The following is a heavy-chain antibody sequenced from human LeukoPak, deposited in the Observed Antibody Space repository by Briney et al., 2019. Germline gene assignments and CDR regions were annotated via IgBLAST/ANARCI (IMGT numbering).Heavy chain of an antibody. J-gene: IGHJ6*02. Sequence: SQTLSLTCTVSGGSTSSGGYYWSWIRQHPGKGLEWIGYIYYSGSPYYNPSLKSRVTISVDTSKNQFSLKLSSVTAADTAVYYCAKSIRYCSGGSCYREGWYYYYGMDVWGQGTTVTVSS. D-gene: IGHD2-15*01. CDR3: AKSIRYCSGGSCYREGWYYYYGMDV. V-gene: IGHV4-31*03. CDR2: IYYSGSP. CDR1: GGSTSSGGYY.